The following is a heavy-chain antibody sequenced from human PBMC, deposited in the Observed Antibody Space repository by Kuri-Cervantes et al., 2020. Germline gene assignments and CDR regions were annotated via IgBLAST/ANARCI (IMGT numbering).Heavy chain of an antibody. Sequence: GGSLRLSCAASGFTFSDYYMSWIRQAPGKGLEWVSYISSSGSTIYYADSVKGRFTISRDNAKNSLYLQMNSLRAEDTAVYYCARLSCGGDCRIGDGLNDYWGQGTLVTVSS. D-gene: IGHD2-21*02. J-gene: IGHJ4*02. CDR3: ARLSCGGDCRIGDGLNDY. V-gene: IGHV3-11*04. CDR2: ISSSGSTI. CDR1: GFTFSDYY.